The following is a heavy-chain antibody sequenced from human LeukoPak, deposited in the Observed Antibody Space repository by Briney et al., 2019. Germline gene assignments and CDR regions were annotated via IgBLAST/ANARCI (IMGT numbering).Heavy chain of an antibody. Sequence: SETLSLTCTVSGGSISSYYWSWIRQPPGKGLEWIGHTLYSGSTNCNPSLKSRVTMSVDTSKNQFSLKLSSVTAADTAVYYCARAYDFWSGYYTNWFDPWGQGTLVTVSS. CDR2: TLYSGST. CDR3: ARAYDFWSGYYTNWFDP. D-gene: IGHD3-3*01. J-gene: IGHJ5*02. CDR1: GGSISSYY. V-gene: IGHV4-59*01.